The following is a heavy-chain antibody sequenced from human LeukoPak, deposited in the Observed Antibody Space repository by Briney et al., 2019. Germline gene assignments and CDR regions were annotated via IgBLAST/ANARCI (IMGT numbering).Heavy chain of an antibody. CDR1: GVSIRSHY. Sequence: SETLSLTCTVSGVSIRSHYWSWIRQPPGKGLEWIAYVYYTGSSHYNPSLKSRVTISVDTSTDQFSLKLSSVTAADTAVYYCARDIVVVPAAMTGWFDPWGQGTLVTVSS. D-gene: IGHD2-2*01. CDR3: ARDIVVVPAAMTGWFDP. J-gene: IGHJ5*02. V-gene: IGHV4-59*11. CDR2: VYYTGSS.